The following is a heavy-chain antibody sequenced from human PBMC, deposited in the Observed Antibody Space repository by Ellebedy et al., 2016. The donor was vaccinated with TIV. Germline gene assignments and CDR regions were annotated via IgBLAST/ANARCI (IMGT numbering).Heavy chain of an antibody. CDR1: GFSLSTSGMC. Sequence: SGPTLVXPTQPLTLTCTFSGFSLSTSGMCVSWIRQPPGKALEWLALIDWDDDKYYSTSLKTRLTISKDTSKNQVVLTMTNMDPVDTATYYCARIRVVTAIRYYYYGMDVWGQGTTVTVSS. J-gene: IGHJ6*02. CDR2: IDWDDDK. D-gene: IGHD2-21*02. CDR3: ARIRVVTAIRYYYYGMDV. V-gene: IGHV2-70*01.